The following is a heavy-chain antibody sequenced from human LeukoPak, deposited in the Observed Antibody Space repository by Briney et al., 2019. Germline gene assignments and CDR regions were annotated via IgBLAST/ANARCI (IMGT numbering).Heavy chain of an antibody. CDR1: GFTFSSYE. Sequence: GGSLRLSCAASGFTFSSYEMNWVRQAPGKGLEWVSYISSSGSTIYYAESVKGRFTISRGNAKNSLYLQMNSLRAEDTAVYYCAGGHTSGYYPIDYWGQGTLVTVSS. J-gene: IGHJ4*02. V-gene: IGHV3-48*03. D-gene: IGHD3-22*01. CDR2: ISSSGSTI. CDR3: AGGHTSGYYPIDY.